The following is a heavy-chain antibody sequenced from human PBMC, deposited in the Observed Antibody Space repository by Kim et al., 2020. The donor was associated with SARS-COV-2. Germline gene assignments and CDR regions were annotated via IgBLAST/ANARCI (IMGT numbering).Heavy chain of an antibody. J-gene: IGHJ4*02. CDR1: GGSISSSSYY. Sequence: SETLSLTCTVSGGSISSSSYYWGWIRQPPGKGLEWIGSIYYSGSTYYNPSLKSRVTISVDTSKNQFSLKLSSVTAADTAVYYCARDYDILTGDYWGQGTLVTVSS. D-gene: IGHD3-9*01. V-gene: IGHV4-39*07. CDR2: IYYSGST. CDR3: ARDYDILTGDY.